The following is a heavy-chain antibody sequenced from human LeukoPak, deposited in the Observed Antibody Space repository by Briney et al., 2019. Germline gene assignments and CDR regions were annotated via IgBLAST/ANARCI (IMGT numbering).Heavy chain of an antibody. Sequence: GGSLRLSCAASGLRFSDYWMTWVRQAPGKGLEWVANIKRDGSEKFYVDSVKGRFTISRDNAKNSVYLQMNSLRAEDTAVYFCARDAGNSGYDLFDYWGQGTLVTVSS. CDR3: ARDAGNSGYDLFDY. CDR2: IKRDGSEK. D-gene: IGHD5-12*01. V-gene: IGHV3-7*04. CDR1: GLRFSDYW. J-gene: IGHJ4*02.